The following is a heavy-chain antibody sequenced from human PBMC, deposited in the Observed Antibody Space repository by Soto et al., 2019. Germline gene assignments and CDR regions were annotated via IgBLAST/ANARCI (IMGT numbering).Heavy chain of an antibody. V-gene: IGHV1-69*13. Sequence: SVKVSCKASGGTFSSYAISWLRQAPGQGLEWMGGIIPIFGTANYAQKFQGRVTITADESTSTAYMELSSLRSEDTAVYYCARADCSSTSCYAYYYYGMDVWGQGTTVTVSS. CDR2: IIPIFGTA. D-gene: IGHD2-2*01. CDR1: GGTFSSYA. J-gene: IGHJ6*02. CDR3: ARADCSSTSCYAYYYYGMDV.